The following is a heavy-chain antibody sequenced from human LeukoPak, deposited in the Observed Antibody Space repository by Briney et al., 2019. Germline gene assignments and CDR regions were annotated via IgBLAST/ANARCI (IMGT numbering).Heavy chain of an antibody. CDR2: ISSSSSYT. CDR3: ARRSIAPSEDLDY. D-gene: IGHD6-6*01. V-gene: IGHV3-11*06. CDR1: GFTFSDYY. J-gene: IGHJ4*02. Sequence: PGGSLRLSCAASGFTFSDYYMSWIRQAPGKGLEWVSYISSSSSYTNYADSVKGRFTISRDNAKNLLYLQMNSLRAEDTAVYYCARRSIAPSEDLDYWGQGTLVTVSS.